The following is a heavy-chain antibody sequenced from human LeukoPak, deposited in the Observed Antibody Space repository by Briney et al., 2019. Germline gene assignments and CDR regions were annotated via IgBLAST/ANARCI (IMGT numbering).Heavy chain of an antibody. Sequence: SETLSLTCAVYGGSFSGYYWSWICQPPGKGREWIGEINHSGSTNYNPSLKSRVTISVDTSKNQFSLKLSSVTAADTAVYYCAREGGSSSLLGWGQGTLVTVSS. D-gene: IGHD6-13*01. CDR1: GGSFSGYY. CDR2: INHSGST. CDR3: AREGGSSSLLG. V-gene: IGHV4-34*01. J-gene: IGHJ4*02.